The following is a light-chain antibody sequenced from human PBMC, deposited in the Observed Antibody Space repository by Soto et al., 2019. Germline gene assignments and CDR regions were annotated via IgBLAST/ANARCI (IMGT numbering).Light chain of an antibody. V-gene: IGKV3-20*01. CDR3: QQYDNSPIT. Sequence: EIVLTQSPGILSLSPGERASLSCGASQSISSSFLAWYQQKPGQAPRLLIYGASSRATGILDRFSGTGSETDFTLTISRLEAEDFAVYYCQQYDNSPITFGQGTRLEIK. CDR2: GAS. CDR1: QSISSSF. J-gene: IGKJ5*01.